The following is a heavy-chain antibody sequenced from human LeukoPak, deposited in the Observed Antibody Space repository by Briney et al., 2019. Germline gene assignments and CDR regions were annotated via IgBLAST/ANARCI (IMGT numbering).Heavy chain of an antibody. CDR2: IYSGGRT. CDR1: GFTGSSNY. V-gene: IGHV3-66*01. D-gene: IGHD4-23*01. J-gene: IGHJ3*02. CDR3: ARGVPGAYGGGAFDI. Sequence: PGGSLRLSCSASGFTGSSNYLSWVRQAPGKGVEWVSLIYSGGRTYYADSVKGRFTISRDNSKNTLYLQMNSLRAEDTAVFYCARGVPGAYGGGAFDIWGQGTKVTVSS.